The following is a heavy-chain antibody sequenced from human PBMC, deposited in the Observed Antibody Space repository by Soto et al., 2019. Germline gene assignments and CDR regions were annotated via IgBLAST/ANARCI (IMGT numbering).Heavy chain of an antibody. CDR2: IYYSGST. Sequence: PSETLSLTCTVSGGSISSYYWSWIRQPPGKGLEWIGYIYYSGSTYYNPSLKSRVTMSVDTSKNQFSLRLSSVTAADTAMYYCARGSSRWDYWGQGTLVTVSS. J-gene: IGHJ4*02. CDR1: GGSISSYY. D-gene: IGHD6-13*01. CDR3: ARGSSRWDY. V-gene: IGHV4-59*12.